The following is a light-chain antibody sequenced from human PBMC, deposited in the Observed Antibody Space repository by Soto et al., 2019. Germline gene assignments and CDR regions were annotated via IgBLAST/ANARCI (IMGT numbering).Light chain of an antibody. Sequence: QSVLTQPASVSGSPGQSITISCTGTVGLVSWYQQHPGKVPKLIIYDDTKRPSGVSSRFSGSKSGNTASLTISGLQTEDEADYYFCLYVGGMTYVFRIGTKVTV. CDR1: VGL. J-gene: IGLJ1*01. CDR3: CLYVGGMTYV. CDR2: DDT. V-gene: IGLV2-23*01.